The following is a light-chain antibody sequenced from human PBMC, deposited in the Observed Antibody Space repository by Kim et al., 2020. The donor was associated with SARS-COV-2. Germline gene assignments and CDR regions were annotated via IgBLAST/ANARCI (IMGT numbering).Light chain of an antibody. Sequence: ASGGDRVTITCRASQSISSRLAWYQQKPGTAPKVLISKASSLESGVPSRFSGSGSGTEFTLTISSLQPDDFATYYCQQYHSYPLTFGGGTKVDIK. CDR1: QSISSR. CDR2: KAS. J-gene: IGKJ4*01. V-gene: IGKV1-5*03. CDR3: QQYHSYPLT.